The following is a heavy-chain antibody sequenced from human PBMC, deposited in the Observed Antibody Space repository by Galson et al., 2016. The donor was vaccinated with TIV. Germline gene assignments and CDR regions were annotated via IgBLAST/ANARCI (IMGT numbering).Heavy chain of an antibody. J-gene: IGHJ4*02. D-gene: IGHD6-13*01. V-gene: IGHV3-7*01. CDR2: IKQDGSEK. Sequence: SLRLSCAASGFTFSSYWMSWVRQAPGKGLEWVANIKQDGSEKYYVDSVKGRFTISRDNAKNSLFLQMNSLRAEDRAVYYCARDFPPGYGSSFNDYWGQGTLVIVSS. CDR3: ARDFPPGYGSSFNDY. CDR1: GFTFSSYW.